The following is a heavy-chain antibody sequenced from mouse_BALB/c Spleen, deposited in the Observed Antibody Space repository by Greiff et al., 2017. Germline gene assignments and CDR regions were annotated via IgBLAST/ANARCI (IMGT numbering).Heavy chain of an antibody. CDR1: GYSITSDYA. J-gene: IGHJ3*01. CDR3: ANYYGGPWFAY. CDR2: ISYSGST. V-gene: IGHV3-2*02. D-gene: IGHD1-1*01. Sequence: EVKLMESGPGLVKPSQSLSLTCTVTGYSITSDYAWNWIRQFPGNKLEWMGYISYSGSTSYNPSLKSRISITRDTSKNQFFLQLNSVTTEDTATYYCANYYGGPWFAYWGQGTLVTVSA.